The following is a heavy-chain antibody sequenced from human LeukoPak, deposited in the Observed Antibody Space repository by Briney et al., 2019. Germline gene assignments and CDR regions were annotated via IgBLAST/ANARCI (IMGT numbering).Heavy chain of an antibody. CDR2: ISGSGNTI. D-gene: IGHD6-13*01. J-gene: IGHJ5*02. V-gene: IGHV3-11*01. Sequence: PGGALRLSCAASGFTFSDYYMNWVRQAPGKGREWVSYISGSGNTIYQADSVKGRFTISRDNAKNSLFLQMNSLRADDTAVYYCARDLEQQMVLGRFDPWGQGTLVIVPS. CDR1: GFTFSDYY. CDR3: ARDLEQQMVLGRFDP.